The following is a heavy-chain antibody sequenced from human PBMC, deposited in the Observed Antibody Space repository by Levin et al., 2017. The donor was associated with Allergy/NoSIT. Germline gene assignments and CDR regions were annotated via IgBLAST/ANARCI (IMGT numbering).Heavy chain of an antibody. J-gene: IGHJ4*02. D-gene: IGHD2-8*02. CDR1: GYTFTNYY. Sequence: PGASVKVSCKASGYTFTNYYLHWVRQAPGHGLEWMGLIDPSGGTTSYAQKVRGRITMTRDTSTNTVYMDLSSLSSDEDTAVYYCARAGTAIDYFDSWGQGTLVTVSS. CDR3: ARAGTAIDYFDS. V-gene: IGHV1-46*01. CDR2: IDPSGGTT.